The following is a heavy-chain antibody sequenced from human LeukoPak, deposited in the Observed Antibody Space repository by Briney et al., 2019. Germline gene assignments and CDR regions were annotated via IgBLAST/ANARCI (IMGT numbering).Heavy chain of an antibody. D-gene: IGHD3-3*01. Sequence: SGGSLRLSCVASGFTFSGHWMSWVRQAPGKGLEWVANINEDGSEKQYVDSVKGRFTISRDHDKNSLYLQMNSLSAADTAVYYCANDFDHWGQGTLVTVSS. CDR3: ANDFDH. CDR1: GFTFSGHW. CDR2: INEDGSEK. V-gene: IGHV3-7*03. J-gene: IGHJ4*02.